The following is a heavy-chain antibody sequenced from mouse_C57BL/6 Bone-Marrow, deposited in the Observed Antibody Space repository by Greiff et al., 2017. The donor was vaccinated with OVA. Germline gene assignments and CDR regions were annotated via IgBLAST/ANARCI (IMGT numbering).Heavy chain of an antibody. CDR1: GYTFTSYW. V-gene: IGHV1-50*01. Sequence: QVQLQQPGAELVKPGASVKLSCKASGYTFTSYWMQWVKQRPGQGLEWIGEIDPSDSYTNYNQKFKGKATLTVDTSSSTAYMQLSSLTSEDSAVYYCARADYWGKGTTLTVSS. J-gene: IGHJ2*01. CDR3: ARADY. CDR2: IDPSDSYT.